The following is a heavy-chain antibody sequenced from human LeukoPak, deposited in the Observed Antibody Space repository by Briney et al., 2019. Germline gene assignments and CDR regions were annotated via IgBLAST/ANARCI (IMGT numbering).Heavy chain of an antibody. Sequence: SETLSLTCTVSGDSISSYYWSWIRQPPGKGLEWIGYIYYSGSTNYNPSLKSRVTIPVDTSKNQFSLKLSSVTAADTAVYYCARHFGGSYYPRFDYWGQGTLVTVSS. D-gene: IGHD1-26*01. CDR3: ARHFGGSYYPRFDY. J-gene: IGHJ4*02. CDR1: GDSISSYY. CDR2: IYYSGST. V-gene: IGHV4-59*08.